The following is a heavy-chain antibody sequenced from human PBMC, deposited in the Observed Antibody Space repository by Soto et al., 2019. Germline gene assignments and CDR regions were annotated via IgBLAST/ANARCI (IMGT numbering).Heavy chain of an antibody. J-gene: IGHJ4*02. Sequence: PGGSLRLSCAASGFTFSNYDMIWVRQAPGKGLEWVSTISAGGGFTYYADSVKGRFTISRGNSKNTLYLEMNSLRAEDTAMFYCARQVAHYFDYWGQRTLVTVSS. D-gene: IGHD2-15*01. CDR3: ARQVAHYFDY. V-gene: IGHV3-23*01. CDR2: ISAGGGFT. CDR1: GFTFSNYD.